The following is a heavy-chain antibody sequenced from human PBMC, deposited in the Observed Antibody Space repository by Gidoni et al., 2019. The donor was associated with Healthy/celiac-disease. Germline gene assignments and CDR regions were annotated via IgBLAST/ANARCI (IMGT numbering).Heavy chain of an antibody. V-gene: IGHV3-74*01. CDR1: GFTFSSYW. D-gene: IGHD3-22*01. Sequence: EVQLVESGGGLVQPGGSLRLSCAASGFTFSSYWMHWVRQAPGKGLVWVSRINSDGSSTSYADSVKGRFTVSRDNAKNTLYLQMNSLRAEDTAVYYCARDPGSYYDSSGEDGIDYWGQGTLVTVSS. J-gene: IGHJ4*02. CDR2: INSDGSST. CDR3: ARDPGSYYDSSGEDGIDY.